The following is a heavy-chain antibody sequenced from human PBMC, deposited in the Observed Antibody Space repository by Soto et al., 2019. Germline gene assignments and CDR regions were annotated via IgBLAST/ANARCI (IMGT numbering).Heavy chain of an antibody. CDR3: ARRSGVVMYWFDP. D-gene: IGHD3-3*01. CDR1: GYTFTSYD. V-gene: IGHV1-8*01. Sequence: GASVKVSCKASGYTFTSYDMNWVRQATGQGLEWMGWMNPNSGNTGYAQKFQGRVTMTRNTSISTAYMELSSLRSEDTAVYYCARRSGVVMYWFDPWGQGTLVTVSS. J-gene: IGHJ5*02. CDR2: MNPNSGNT.